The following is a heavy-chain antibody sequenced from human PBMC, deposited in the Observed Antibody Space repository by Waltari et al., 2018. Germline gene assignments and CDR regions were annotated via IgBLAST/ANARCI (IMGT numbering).Heavy chain of an antibody. V-gene: IGHV1-8*03. D-gene: IGHD3-22*01. CDR1: GYTFTSYD. CDR2: MNPNSGNT. CDR3: ARGDRAFAPDSSGYYLGGIYYYYYYMDV. J-gene: IGHJ6*03. Sequence: QVQLVQSGAEVKKPGASVKVSCKASGYTFTSYDINWVRQATGQGLEWMGWMNPNSGNTGYAQKFQGSVTITRNTSRSTAYMELSSLRSEDTAVYYCARGDRAFAPDSSGYYLGGIYYYYYYMDVWGKGTTVTVSS.